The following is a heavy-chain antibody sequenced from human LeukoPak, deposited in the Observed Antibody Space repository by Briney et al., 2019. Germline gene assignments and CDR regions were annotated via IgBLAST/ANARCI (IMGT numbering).Heavy chain of an antibody. CDR3: ATYSSSWYVDY. CDR2: INHSGST. D-gene: IGHD6-13*01. Sequence: PSETLSLTCAVYGGSFSGYYWSWIRQPPGKGLEWIGEINHSGSTNYNPSLESRVTISVDTSKNQFSLKLSSVTAADTAVYYCATYSSSWYVDYWGQGTLVTVSS. CDR1: GGSFSGYY. V-gene: IGHV4-34*01. J-gene: IGHJ4*02.